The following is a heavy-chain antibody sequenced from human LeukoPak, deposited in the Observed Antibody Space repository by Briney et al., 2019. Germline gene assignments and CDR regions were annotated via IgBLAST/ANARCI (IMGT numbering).Heavy chain of an antibody. CDR3: ARLTTYHPFDY. CDR2: ISSSGSTI. J-gene: IGHJ4*02. V-gene: IGHV3-48*04. CDR1: GFTFSSYW. Sequence: GGSLRLSCAASGFTFSSYWMHWVRQAPGKGLEWVSYISSSGSTIYYADSVKGRFTISRDNAKNSLYLQMNSLRAEDTAVYYCARLTTYHPFDYWGQGTLVTVSS. D-gene: IGHD4-11*01.